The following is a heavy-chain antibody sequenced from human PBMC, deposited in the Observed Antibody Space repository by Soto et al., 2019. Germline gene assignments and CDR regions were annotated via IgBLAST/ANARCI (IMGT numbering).Heavy chain of an antibody. CDR3: ARLIAAAGNYYYYGMDV. D-gene: IGHD6-13*01. J-gene: IGHJ6*02. CDR2: ISAYNGNT. V-gene: IGHV1-18*01. CDR1: GYTFTSYG. Sequence: QVQLVQSGAEVKKPGASVKVSCKASGYTFTSYGISWVRQAPGQGLEWMGWISAYNGNTNYAQKLQGRVTMTTDTSXSTXYMELRSLRSDDTAVYYCARLIAAAGNYYYYGMDVWGQGTTVTVSS.